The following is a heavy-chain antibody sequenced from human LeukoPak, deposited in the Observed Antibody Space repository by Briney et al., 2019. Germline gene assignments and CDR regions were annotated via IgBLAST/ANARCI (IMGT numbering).Heavy chain of an antibody. CDR1: GFTFGNYE. CDR2: ISSSGSI. J-gene: IGHJ5*02. D-gene: IGHD3-22*01. V-gene: IGHV3-48*03. Sequence: PGGSLRLSCAASGFTFGNYEMNWVRQAPGKGLEWVSYISSSGSIYYADSVEGRFTISRDNAKNSLYLQMNSLRAEDTAIYYCASTNYYDSSGFSNWFDPWGQGTLVTVSS. CDR3: ASTNYYDSSGFSNWFDP.